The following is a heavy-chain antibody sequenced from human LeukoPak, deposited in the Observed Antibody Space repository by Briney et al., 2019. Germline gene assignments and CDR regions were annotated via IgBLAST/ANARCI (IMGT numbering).Heavy chain of an antibody. V-gene: IGHV1-69*05. CDR2: IIPIFGTA. CDR3: ARDQVAPIITLVRGVISAFDI. D-gene: IGHD3-10*01. J-gene: IGHJ3*02. CDR1: GGTFSSYA. Sequence: SVKVSCKASGGTFSSYAISWVRQAPGQGLEWMGGIIPIFGTANYAQKFQGRVTITTDESTSTAYMELSSLRSEDTAVYYCARDQVAPIITLVRGVISAFDIWGQGTMVTVSS.